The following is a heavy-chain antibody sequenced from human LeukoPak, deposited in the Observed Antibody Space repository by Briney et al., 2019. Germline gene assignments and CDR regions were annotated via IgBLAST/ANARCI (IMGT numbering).Heavy chain of an antibody. Sequence: GGSLRLSCAASGFTVSSNYMSWVRQAPGKGLEWVSVIYSGGSTYYADSVKGRFTISRDNSRNTLYLQMNSLRAEDTAVYYCASAGYCGGDCYLQDAFDIWGQGTMVTVSS. V-gene: IGHV3-53*01. CDR3: ASAGYCGGDCYLQDAFDI. J-gene: IGHJ3*02. CDR2: IYSGGST. D-gene: IGHD2-21*02. CDR1: GFTVSSNY.